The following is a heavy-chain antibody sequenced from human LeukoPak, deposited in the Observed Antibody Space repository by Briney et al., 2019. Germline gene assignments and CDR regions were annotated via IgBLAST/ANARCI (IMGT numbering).Heavy chain of an antibody. D-gene: IGHD2-2*01. Sequence: GASVKVSCKASGYTFTSYGISWVRQAPGQGLEWMGWNSAYNGNTNYAQKLQGRVTMTTDTSTSTAYMELRSLRSDDTAVYYCAREIYCRSSTSCYAHSPRGGGLWFDPWGQGTLVTVSS. CDR1: GYTFTSYG. V-gene: IGHV1-18*01. CDR2: NSAYNGNT. CDR3: AREIYCRSSTSCYAHSPRGGGLWFDP. J-gene: IGHJ5*02.